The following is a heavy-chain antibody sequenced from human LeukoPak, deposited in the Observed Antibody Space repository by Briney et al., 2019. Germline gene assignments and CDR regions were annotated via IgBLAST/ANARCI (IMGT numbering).Heavy chain of an antibody. D-gene: IGHD6-19*01. Sequence: ASMKVSCKASGYTFTGYYMHWVRQAPGQGFEWMGWINPDSGGANYAQRFQGRVTMTRDTSISTAYMELSRLRSDDTAVYYCAIDLGFRGYSSDWSSGWGQGTLVTVSS. V-gene: IGHV1-2*02. CDR3: AIDLGFRGYSSDWSSG. CDR2: INPDSGGA. CDR1: GYTFTGYY. J-gene: IGHJ4*02.